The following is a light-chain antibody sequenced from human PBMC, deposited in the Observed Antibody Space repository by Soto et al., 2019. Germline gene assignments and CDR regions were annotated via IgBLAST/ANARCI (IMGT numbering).Light chain of an antibody. CDR3: QQYGSSPLT. J-gene: IGKJ4*01. CDR2: GAS. Sequence: EIVLTQSPGTLSLSPGERATLSCSASQSISSSYLAWYQQKPGQAPRLVIHGASNRATGIPDRFSGSGSGTDFTVTISTLEPEDFAVYYCQQYGSSPLTFGGGTKVDIK. CDR1: QSISSSY. V-gene: IGKV3-20*01.